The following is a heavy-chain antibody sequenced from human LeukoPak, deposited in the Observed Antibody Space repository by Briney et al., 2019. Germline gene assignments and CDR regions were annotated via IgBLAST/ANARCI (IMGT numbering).Heavy chain of an antibody. J-gene: IGHJ6*02. CDR3: ARGRYYDFWSGYYRYYGMDV. D-gene: IGHD3-3*01. Sequence: SATLFLTCAVCDGSFSGYYWSWIRQPPGKGLEWIGEINHSGSTNYNPSLKSRVTISVDTSKNQFSLTLSSVTSADTAVYYCARGRYYDFWSGYYRYYGMDVWGQGATVTVSS. V-gene: IGHV4-34*01. CDR1: DGSFSGYY. CDR2: INHSGST.